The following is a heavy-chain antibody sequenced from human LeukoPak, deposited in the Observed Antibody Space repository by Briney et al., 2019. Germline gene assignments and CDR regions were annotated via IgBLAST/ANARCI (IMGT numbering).Heavy chain of an antibody. V-gene: IGHV3-21*01. Sequence: PGGSLRLSCAASGFTFSGYSMNWVRQAPGKGLEWVSSISSSDSYIYYADSVKGRFTISRDSAKNSLYLQMNSLRAEDTAVYYCARGDRAREYYYYAMDVWGQGTTVTVSS. CDR2: ISSSDSYI. J-gene: IGHJ6*02. CDR1: GFTFSGYS. CDR3: ARGDRAREYYYYAMDV. D-gene: IGHD3-22*01.